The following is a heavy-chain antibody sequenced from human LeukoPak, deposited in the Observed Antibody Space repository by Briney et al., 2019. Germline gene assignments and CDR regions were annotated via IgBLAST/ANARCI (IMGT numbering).Heavy chain of an antibody. CDR1: GYSISSGYY. Sequence: PSETLSLTCAVSGYSISSGYYWGWIRQPPGKGLEWIESIYHSGSTFYNPSLKSRVAISVDTSKNQFSLKLNSVTAADTAMYYCARQDIVLMVYAPGGFDPWGQGALVTVSS. CDR2: IYHSGST. D-gene: IGHD2-8*01. CDR3: ARQDIVLMVYAPGGFDP. V-gene: IGHV4-38-2*01. J-gene: IGHJ5*02.